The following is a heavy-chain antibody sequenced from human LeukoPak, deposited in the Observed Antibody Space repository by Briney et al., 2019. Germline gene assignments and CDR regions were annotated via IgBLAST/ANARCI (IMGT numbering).Heavy chain of an antibody. CDR3: ARALNSIDAFDI. D-gene: IGHD3-3*02. CDR2: ISAYNGNT. J-gene: IGHJ3*02. CDR1: GYTFTSYG. V-gene: IGHV1-18*01. Sequence: GASVKVSCKASGYTFTSYGISWVRQAPGQGLEWMGWISAYNGNTNYAQKLQGRVTMTRDTSITTAYMELSRLRSDDTAVYYCARALNSIDAFDIWGQGTMVTVSS.